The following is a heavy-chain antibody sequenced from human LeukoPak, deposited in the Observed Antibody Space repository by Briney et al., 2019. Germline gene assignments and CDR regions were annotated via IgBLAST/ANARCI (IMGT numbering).Heavy chain of an antibody. J-gene: IGHJ4*02. Sequence: AGSLRFSCAASGFTFSSYSMNWVRQAPGKGLEWVSSISSSSYIYYADSMKGRFTISRDNAKNSLYLQMNSLRAEDTAVYYCARVIAAADYYFDYWGQGTLVTVSS. CDR2: ISSSSYI. CDR1: GFTFSSYS. V-gene: IGHV3-21*01. D-gene: IGHD6-13*01. CDR3: ARVIAAADYYFDY.